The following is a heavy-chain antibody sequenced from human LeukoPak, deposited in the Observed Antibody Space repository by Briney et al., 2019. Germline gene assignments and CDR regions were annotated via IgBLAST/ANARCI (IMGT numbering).Heavy chain of an antibody. CDR2: IIPIFGTA. J-gene: IGHJ4*02. CDR1: GGTFSSYA. Sequence: ASVKVSCKASGGTFSSYAISWVRQAPGQGLEWMGGIIPIFGTANYAQKFQGRVTITTDESTSTAYVELSSLRSEDTAVYYCARLGVIGRTFDYWGQGTLVTVSS. D-gene: IGHD1-14*01. CDR3: ARLGVIGRTFDY. V-gene: IGHV1-69*05.